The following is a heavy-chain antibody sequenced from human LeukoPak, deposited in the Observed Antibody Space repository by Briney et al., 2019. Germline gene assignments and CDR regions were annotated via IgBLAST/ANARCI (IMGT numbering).Heavy chain of an antibody. Sequence: GGSLRLSCAASGFTFSSYAMSWVRQAPGKGLEWVSAISGSGGSTYYADSVKGRFTISRDNSKDTLYLQMNSLRAEDTAVYYCAKVHYYGSGSYFPTFDYWGQGTLVTVSS. CDR2: ISGSGGST. D-gene: IGHD3-10*01. J-gene: IGHJ4*02. CDR1: GFTFSSYA. CDR3: AKVHYYGSGSYFPTFDY. V-gene: IGHV3-23*01.